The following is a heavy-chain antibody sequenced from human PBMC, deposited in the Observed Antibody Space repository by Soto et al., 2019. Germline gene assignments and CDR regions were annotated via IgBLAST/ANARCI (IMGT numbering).Heavy chain of an antibody. V-gene: IGHV3-7*05. CDR2: INQDESYK. CDR3: ARDPPRGTTMFGGVD. D-gene: IGHD3-10*02. J-gene: IGHJ4*02. Sequence: PGGSLRLSCAASDFTFSAYWMSWVRQAPGKGLEWVANINQDESYKSYVDSVKGRFTISRDNAQNSLYLQMNSLRVEDTAVYYCARDPPRGTTMFGGVDWGQGTLVTVSS. CDR1: DFTFSAYW.